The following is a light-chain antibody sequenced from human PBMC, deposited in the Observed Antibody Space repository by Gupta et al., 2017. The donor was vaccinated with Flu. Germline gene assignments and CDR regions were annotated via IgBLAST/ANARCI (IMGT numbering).Light chain of an antibody. CDR2: AAS. CDR3: QQSYSTPRT. Sequence: PSSLSASVGDRVTITCRASQSISSYLNWYQQKPGKAPKVLIYAASSLQSGVPSRFSGSGSGTEFTLTVSSLQPEDFATYYCQQSYSTPRTFGQGTRVEIK. CDR1: QSISSY. V-gene: IGKV1-39*01. J-gene: IGKJ1*01.